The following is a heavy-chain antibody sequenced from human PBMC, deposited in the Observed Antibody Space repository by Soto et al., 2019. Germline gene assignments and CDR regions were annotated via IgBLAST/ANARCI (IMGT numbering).Heavy chain of an antibody. J-gene: IGHJ4*02. V-gene: IGHV1-69*12. D-gene: IGHD3-3*01. Sequence: QVQLEQSGAEVKTLGSSVKVSCKASGDTFNKYAISWVRQAPGQGLEWMGGINPIFGTANYAPQFQDRVTITADEATSTAYMELTSLKSDDTAVYFCARGARFLEWLSFDHWGQGTLVTVSS. CDR1: GDTFNKYA. CDR3: ARGARFLEWLSFDH. CDR2: INPIFGTA.